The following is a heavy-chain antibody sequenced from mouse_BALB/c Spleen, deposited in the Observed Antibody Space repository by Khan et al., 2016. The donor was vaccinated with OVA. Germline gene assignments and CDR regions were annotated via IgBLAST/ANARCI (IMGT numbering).Heavy chain of an antibody. CDR3: ARDDGTYFDV. J-gene: IGHJ1*01. Sequence: EVELVESGGGLVQPGGSRKLSCAASGFTFSSFGMHWVRQAPEKGLEWVAYISSGSSTIYYADTVKGRFTISRDNPKNTLFLQMTSLRSEDTAMYYCARDDGTYFDVWGAGTTVTVSS. CDR1: GFTFSSFG. CDR2: ISSGSSTI. V-gene: IGHV5-17*02. D-gene: IGHD1-1*01.